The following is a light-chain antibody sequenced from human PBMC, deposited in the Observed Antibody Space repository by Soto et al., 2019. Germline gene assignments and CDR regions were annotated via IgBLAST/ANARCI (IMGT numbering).Light chain of an antibody. J-gene: IGKJ2*01. CDR2: AAS. Sequence: DIQMTQSPSSLSASVGDRVTITCRSSQAIAKSLNWYQQKPGEAPKLLIFAASTLQYGVPSRFSGSASSTQFTLTISILQPEDFATYYCQQSFTSPTFTFGQGTKLEIK. V-gene: IGKV1-39*01. CDR1: QAIAKS. CDR3: QQSFTSPTFT.